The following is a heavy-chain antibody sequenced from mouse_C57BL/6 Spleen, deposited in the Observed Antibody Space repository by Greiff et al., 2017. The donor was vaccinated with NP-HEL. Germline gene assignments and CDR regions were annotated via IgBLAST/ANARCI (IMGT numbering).Heavy chain of an antibody. CDR1: GFTFSDYG. D-gene: IGHD1-1*01. J-gene: IGHJ4*01. CDR3: AKGGSSYVGYAIDY. V-gene: IGHV5-17*01. Sequence: EVMLVESGGGLVKPGGSLKLSCAASGFTFSDYGMHWVRQAPEKGLEWVAYISSGSSTIYYADTVKGRFTISRDNAKNTLFLQMTSLRSEDTAMYYGAKGGSSYVGYAIDYWGQGTSVTVSS. CDR2: ISSGSSTI.